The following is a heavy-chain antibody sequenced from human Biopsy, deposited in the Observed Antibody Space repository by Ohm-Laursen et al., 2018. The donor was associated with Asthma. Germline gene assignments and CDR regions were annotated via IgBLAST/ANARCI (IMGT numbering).Heavy chain of an antibody. CDR2: ISSSGSTK. V-gene: IGHV3-11*01. J-gene: IGHJ6*02. D-gene: IGHD6-13*01. CDR3: AGVLESSSRGPFYFFTLDV. CDR1: GLSFGDFF. Sequence: SLRLSCAASGLSFGDFFMTWVRQAPGKGLEWVASISSSGSTKYPSESVLGRCTISRDNTQKSMTLELRSLRVEDTAIYYCAGVLESSSRGPFYFFTLDVWGQGTPVAVSS.